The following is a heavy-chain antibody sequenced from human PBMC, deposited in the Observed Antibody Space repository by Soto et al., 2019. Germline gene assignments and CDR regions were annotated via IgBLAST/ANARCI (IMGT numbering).Heavy chain of an antibody. CDR3: AKGGSYFDY. J-gene: IGHJ4*02. CDR1: GFTFSSYG. Sequence: QVQLVESGGGVVQPGRSLRLSCAASGFTFSSYGMHWVRQAPGKGLEWVAVISYDGSNKNYADSVKGRFTISRDNSENTLYLQMNSLRAEDTAVYYCAKGGSYFDYWGQGTLVAVSS. CDR2: ISYDGSNK. V-gene: IGHV3-30*18. D-gene: IGHD3-10*01.